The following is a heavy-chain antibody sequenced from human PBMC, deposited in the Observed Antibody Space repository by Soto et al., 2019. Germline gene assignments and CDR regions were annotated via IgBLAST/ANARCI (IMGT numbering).Heavy chain of an antibody. CDR2: IYYSGST. D-gene: IGHD3-10*01. CDR3: ARSQYGSGSSPNWFDP. Sequence: SETLSLTCTVSGGSISSGGYYWSWIRQHPGKGLEWIGYIYYSGSTYYNPSLKSRVTISVDTSKNQFSLKLSSVTAADTAVYYCARSQYGSGSSPNWFDPWGQGTLVTVSS. J-gene: IGHJ5*02. V-gene: IGHV4-31*03. CDR1: GGSISSGGYY.